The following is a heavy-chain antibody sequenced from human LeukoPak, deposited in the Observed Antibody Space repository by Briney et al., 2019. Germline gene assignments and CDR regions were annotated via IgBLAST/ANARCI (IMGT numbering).Heavy chain of an antibody. CDR3: TEQIAVAGGFDY. CDR2: ISSSSSYI. Sequence: GGSLRLSCAASGFTFSSYAISWVRQAPGKGLEWVSSISSSSSYIYYADSVKGRFTISRDNAKNSLYLQMNSLRAEDTAVYYCTEQIAVAGGFDYWGQGTLVTVSS. J-gene: IGHJ4*02. D-gene: IGHD6-19*01. V-gene: IGHV3-21*01. CDR1: GFTFSSYA.